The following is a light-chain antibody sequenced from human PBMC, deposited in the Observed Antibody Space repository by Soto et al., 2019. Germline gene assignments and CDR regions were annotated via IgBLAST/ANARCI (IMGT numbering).Light chain of an antibody. Sequence: IQMTQSPSSLSVSVGGRVTITCRASQSILAYLNWYQVKLGKPPRLLIFSASNLQSGVPPRFNGSGSGTDFALTIGGVEPDDAATYYCQQTYATAFTFGQGTKL. CDR3: QQTYATAFT. CDR2: SAS. V-gene: IGKV1-39*01. CDR1: QSILAY. J-gene: IGKJ2*01.